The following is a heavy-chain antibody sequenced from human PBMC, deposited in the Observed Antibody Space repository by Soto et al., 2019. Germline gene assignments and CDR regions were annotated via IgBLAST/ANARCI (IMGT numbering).Heavy chain of an antibody. V-gene: IGHV3-21*01. J-gene: IGHJ6*02. CDR1: GFTFSSYS. CDR3: AREAYDILTGYYKTDYYYGMDV. Sequence: GGSLRLSCAASGFTFSSYSMNWVRQAPGKGLEWVSSISSSSSYIYYADSVKGRLTISRDNAKNSLYMQMNSLRAEATAVYYCAREAYDILTGYYKTDYYYGMDVWGQGTTVTVSS. D-gene: IGHD3-9*01. CDR2: ISSSSSYI.